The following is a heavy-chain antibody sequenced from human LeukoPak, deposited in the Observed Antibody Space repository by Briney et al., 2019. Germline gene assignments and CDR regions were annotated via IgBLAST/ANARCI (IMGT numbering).Heavy chain of an antibody. Sequence: SETLSLTCTVSGCSVSSSSYYWSWIRQPPGKGLVWIGIFYYTGITKYNPSLKSRGTISVDRSKNQFSLKLTSVTAADAALYYCARDFSETYYFDCWGQGTLVTV. V-gene: IGHV4-61*01. CDR2: FYYTGIT. CDR1: GCSVSSSSYY. CDR3: ARDFSETYYFDC. D-gene: IGHD2-21*01. J-gene: IGHJ4*02.